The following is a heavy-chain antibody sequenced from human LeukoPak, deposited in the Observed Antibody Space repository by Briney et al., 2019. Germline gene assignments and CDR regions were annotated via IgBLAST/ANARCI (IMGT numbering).Heavy chain of an antibody. CDR2: TYSDGGT. Sequence: GGSLRLSCAASGFIVSTNDMSWVRQAPGKGLEWVSITYSDGGTYYAESVKGRFTITRDNSKNTLYLQMNSLRAEDTAVYYCARESRFGESFFDYWGQGTLVTVSS. J-gene: IGHJ4*02. CDR1: GFIVSTND. D-gene: IGHD3-10*01. V-gene: IGHV3-53*01. CDR3: ARESRFGESFFDY.